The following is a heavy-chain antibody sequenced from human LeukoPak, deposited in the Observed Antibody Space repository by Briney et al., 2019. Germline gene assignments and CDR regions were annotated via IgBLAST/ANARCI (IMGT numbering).Heavy chain of an antibody. J-gene: IGHJ4*02. D-gene: IGHD1-26*01. CDR1: SGSISNGGYY. Sequence: PSETLSLTCTVSSGSISNGGYYWSWIRQHPGKGLEWIGYIYYSGNTYYNSSLKSRVIISVDTSENKFSLKLTSVTAADTAVYYCATNSGSYSRDYWGQGTLVTVSS. V-gene: IGHV4-31*03. CDR3: ATNSGSYSRDY. CDR2: IYYSGNT.